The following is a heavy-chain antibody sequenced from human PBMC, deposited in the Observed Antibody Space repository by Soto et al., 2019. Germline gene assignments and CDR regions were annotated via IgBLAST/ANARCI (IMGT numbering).Heavy chain of an antibody. CDR3: PPTGYSSNWYGGYY. CDR2: IKSKTDGGTT. D-gene: IGHD6-13*01. J-gene: IGHJ4*02. Sequence: EVQLVESGGGLVKPGGSLRLSCAASGFTFSNAWMSWVRQAPGKGLEWVGRIKSKTDGGTTDYAAPVKGRFTISRDDSKNTLYLQMNSLKTEGTAVYYCPPTGYSSNWYGGYYWGQGTLVTVSS. V-gene: IGHV3-15*01. CDR1: GFTFSNAW.